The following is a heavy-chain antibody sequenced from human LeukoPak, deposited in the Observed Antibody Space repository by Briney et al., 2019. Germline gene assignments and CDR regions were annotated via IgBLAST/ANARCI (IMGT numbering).Heavy chain of an antibody. CDR1: GYTFTSYA. Sequence: ASVKVSCKTSGYTFTSYAISWVRQAPGQGLEWMGWISAYNGNTDYAQKFQGRVTMTRDTSTSTVYMELSSLRSEDTAVYYCARDVGPYWWELCDYWGQGTLVTVSS. D-gene: IGHD1-26*01. CDR3: ARDVGPYWWELCDY. V-gene: IGHV1-18*01. J-gene: IGHJ4*02. CDR2: ISAYNGNT.